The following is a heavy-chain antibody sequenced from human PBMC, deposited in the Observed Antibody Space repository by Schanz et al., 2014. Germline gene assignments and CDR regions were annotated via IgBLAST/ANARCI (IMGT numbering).Heavy chain of an antibody. Sequence: QVQLVESGGGLVKPGGSLRLSCAASGFAFRSYAMHWVRQAPGKGLEWAALISHDGNNKHYVDSVEGRFTISRDNSKSMLFLEMSSLRVEDTALYYCAKHVRSLTGNDYWGQGTLVTVSS. J-gene: IGHJ4*02. D-gene: IGHD3-9*01. CDR1: GFAFRSYA. V-gene: IGHV3-30-3*02. CDR3: AKHVRSLTGNDY. CDR2: ISHDGNNK.